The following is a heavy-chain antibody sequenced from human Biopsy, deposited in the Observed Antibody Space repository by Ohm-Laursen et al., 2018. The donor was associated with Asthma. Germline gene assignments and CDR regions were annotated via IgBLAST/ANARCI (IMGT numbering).Heavy chain of an antibody. CDR1: GATFSNYV. CDR3: ARVLTTEEGDTWFDP. D-gene: IGHD4-11*01. J-gene: IGHJ5*02. CDR2: IIPMFGTT. V-gene: IGHV1-69*13. Sequence: SVKASCKASGATFSNYVFSWARQAPGQGIEWMGGIIPMFGTTKYTQKFQARVSITADEATSTVYMELSSLRSEDTAVYYCARVLTTEEGDTWFDPWGQGTLVTVSS.